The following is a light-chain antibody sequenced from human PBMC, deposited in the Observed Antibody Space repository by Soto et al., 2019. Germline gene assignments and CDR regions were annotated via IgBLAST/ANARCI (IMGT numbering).Light chain of an antibody. CDR2: EVS. V-gene: IGLV2-14*01. Sequence: SALTQPASVSGSPGQSITISCTGTSSDVGGYNYVSWYQQHPGTAPKLIIYEVSNRPSGVSNRFSGSKSGNTASLTISGLQAEDEADYYCSSYTSSSTLGVFGGGTKLTV. J-gene: IGLJ2*01. CDR1: SSDVGGYNY. CDR3: SSYTSSSTLGV.